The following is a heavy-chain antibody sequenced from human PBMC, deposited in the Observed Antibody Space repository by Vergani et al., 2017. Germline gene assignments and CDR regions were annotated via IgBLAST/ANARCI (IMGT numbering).Heavy chain of an antibody. J-gene: IGHJ5*02. Sequence: QVQLVESGGGVVQPGRSLRLSCAASGFTFSSYAMHWVRQAPGKGLEWVAVISYDGSNKYYADSVKGRFTISRDNSKNTLYLQMNSLRAEDTAVYYCARVPLLLWFGEDQRAPNWFDPWGQGTLVTVSS. CDR3: ARVPLLLWFGEDQRAPNWFDP. CDR2: ISYDGSNK. CDR1: GFTFSSYA. V-gene: IGHV3-30-3*01. D-gene: IGHD3-10*01.